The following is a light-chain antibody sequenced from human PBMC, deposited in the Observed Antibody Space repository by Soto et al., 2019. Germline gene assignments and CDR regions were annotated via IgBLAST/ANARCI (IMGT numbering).Light chain of an antibody. V-gene: IGKV3-11*01. CDR2: DAS. CDR1: QSVSSY. J-gene: IGKJ4*01. Sequence: EIVLTQSPGTLSLSPGERATLSCRASQSVSSYLAWYQQKPGQAPRLLIYDASNRATGIPARFSGSGSGTDFTLTISSLEPEDFALYYCQHYGGSSTFGGGTKVDIK. CDR3: QHYGGSST.